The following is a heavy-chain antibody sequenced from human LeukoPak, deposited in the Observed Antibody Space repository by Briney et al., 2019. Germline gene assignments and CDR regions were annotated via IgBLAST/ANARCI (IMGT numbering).Heavy chain of an antibody. Sequence: KSLKISCKGSGYSFTSYWIAWVRHKPGKSLEWMGGINPDDSDIRYSPSFEGQVTISVDKSISTAYLQWSSLKASDTAMYYCARHDRAVAGTEGAFDIWGPGTMVTVSS. V-gene: IGHV5-51*01. D-gene: IGHD6-19*01. CDR1: GYSFTSYW. CDR2: INPDDSDI. CDR3: ARHDRAVAGTEGAFDI. J-gene: IGHJ3*02.